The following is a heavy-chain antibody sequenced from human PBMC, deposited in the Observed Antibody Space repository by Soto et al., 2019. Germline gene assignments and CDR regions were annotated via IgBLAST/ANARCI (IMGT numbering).Heavy chain of an antibody. CDR3: ASGSGVLPFDY. CDR1: GGSISSSNW. D-gene: IGHD3-10*01. Sequence: QVQLQESGPGLVKPSGTLSLTCAVSGGSISSSNWWSWVRQPPGKGLEWIGEIYHSGSTNYNPSLQRXXTXSXXKSQSQSSLKLSSVTAADTAVYYCASGSGVLPFDYWGQGTLVTVSS. J-gene: IGHJ4*02. CDR2: IYHSGST. V-gene: IGHV4-4*02.